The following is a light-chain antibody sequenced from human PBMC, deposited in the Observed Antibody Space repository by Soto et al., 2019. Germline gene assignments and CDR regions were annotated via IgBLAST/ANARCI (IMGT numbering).Light chain of an antibody. CDR3: CSYAGSPSYV. V-gene: IGLV2-11*01. CDR1: SSDVGGYNY. CDR2: DVS. J-gene: IGLJ1*01. Sequence: QSALTQPRSVSGSPGQSVTISCTGTSSDVGGYNYVSWYQQHPGKAPKVMIYDVSERPSGVPDRFSGSKSGNTASLTISGFQAEDEPDSYCCSYAGSPSYVFGTGTKLTVL.